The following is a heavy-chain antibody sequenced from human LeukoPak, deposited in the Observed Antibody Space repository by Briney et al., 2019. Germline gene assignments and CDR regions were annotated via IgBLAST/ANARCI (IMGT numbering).Heavy chain of an antibody. V-gene: IGHV1-8*01. J-gene: IGHJ4*02. CDR3: ARDYYDSSGYYTVSSTHFDY. Sequence: ASVKVSCKASGYTFTSYDINWVRQATGQGLEWMGWMNPNSGNTGYAQKFQGRVTMTTDTSTSTAYMELRSLRSDDTAVYYCARDYYDSSGYYTVSSTHFDYWGQGTLVTVSS. CDR1: GYTFTSYD. CDR2: MNPNSGNT. D-gene: IGHD3-22*01.